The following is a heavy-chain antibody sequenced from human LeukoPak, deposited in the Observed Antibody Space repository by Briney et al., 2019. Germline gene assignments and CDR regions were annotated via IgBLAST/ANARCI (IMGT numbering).Heavy chain of an antibody. J-gene: IGHJ4*02. CDR3: ARATLGFFWGYFDY. D-gene: IGHD3-16*01. CDR2: INPSGGST. CDR1: GYTFTSYY. V-gene: IGHV1-46*01. Sequence: EASVKVSCKASGYTFTSYYMHWVRQAPGQGLEWMGIINPSGGSTSYAQKFQGRVTMTRDTSISTAYMELSRLRSDDTAVYYCARATLGFFWGYFDYWGQGTLVTVSS.